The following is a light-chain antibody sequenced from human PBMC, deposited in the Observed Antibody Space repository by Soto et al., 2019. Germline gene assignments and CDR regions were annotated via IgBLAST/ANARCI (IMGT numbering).Light chain of an antibody. CDR1: QGIDNY. CDR2: GAT. CDR3: QQLKTSPLT. V-gene: IGKV1-9*01. J-gene: IGKJ4*01. Sequence: DIQLTPSPSFLSASVGDRVTITCRASQGIDNYLAWYQQKPGKAPQLLIDGATALEWGVPSRGGVSGAGTAFTLTSSSLQPEDLSTYYRQQLKTSPLTDGGGTKVEIK.